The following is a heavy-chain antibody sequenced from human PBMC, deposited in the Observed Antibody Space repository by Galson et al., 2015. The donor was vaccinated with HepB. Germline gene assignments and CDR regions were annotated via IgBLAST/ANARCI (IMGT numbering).Heavy chain of an antibody. CDR1: GGTFSSYA. CDR2: IIPIFGTA. D-gene: IGHD4-17*01. Sequence: SVKVSCKASGGTFSSYAISWVRQAPGQGLEWMGGIIPIFGTANYAQKFQGRVTITADESTSTAYMELSSLRSEDTAVYYCARGGYLQHYGDYRPLFDYWGQGTLVTVSS. V-gene: IGHV1-69*13. J-gene: IGHJ4*02. CDR3: ARGGYLQHYGDYRPLFDY.